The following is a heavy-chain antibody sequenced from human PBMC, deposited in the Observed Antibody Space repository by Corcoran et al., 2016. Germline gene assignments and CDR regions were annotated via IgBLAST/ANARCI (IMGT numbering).Heavy chain of an antibody. Sequence: EVQLVESGGDLVQPGGSLRLSCAASGFTFSSYWMNWVRQAPGRGLEWVASINQEGSEKYYVDSVKGRFTISRDNAKNSLYLQVNSLRVEDTAVYYCARDHVGPGRYFDLWGRGTLVTVSS. CDR2: INQEGSEK. V-gene: IGHV3-7*01. J-gene: IGHJ2*01. D-gene: IGHD3-10*01. CDR1: GFTFSSYW. CDR3: ARDHVGPGRYFDL.